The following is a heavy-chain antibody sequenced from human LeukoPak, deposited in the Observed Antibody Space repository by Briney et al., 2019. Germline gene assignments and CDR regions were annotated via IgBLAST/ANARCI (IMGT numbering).Heavy chain of an antibody. CDR3: ARGGRIFTSGYFDNTGYFDYFDY. Sequence: SETLSLTCTVSGGSLTSTYYLWGWIRQPPGKGLEWIGSISHTGSTYYNPYLKSRVTLSVDTSKNQFSLKLSSVTAAGTAVYLCARGGRIFTSGYFDNTGYFDYFDYSGQGTLVPVSS. CDR1: GGSLTSTYYL. J-gene: IGHJ4*02. D-gene: IGHD3-22*01. V-gene: IGHV4-39*07. CDR2: ISHTGST.